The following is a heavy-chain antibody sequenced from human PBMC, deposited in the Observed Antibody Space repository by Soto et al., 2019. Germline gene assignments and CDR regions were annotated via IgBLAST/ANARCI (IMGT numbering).Heavy chain of an antibody. Sequence: QVQLVQSGADVKKPGSSVKVSCKASGGTFSSDAISWVRQAPGQGLEWMGGIIPMFGTAHYAQKFQGRVTITADESTSTAYMELSSLRSEDTAVYYCARTDGYNYGPYWDFDLWGRGTRVTVSS. CDR2: IIPMFGTA. CDR1: GGTFSSDA. D-gene: IGHD5-18*01. J-gene: IGHJ2*01. CDR3: ARTDGYNYGPYWDFDL. V-gene: IGHV1-69*01.